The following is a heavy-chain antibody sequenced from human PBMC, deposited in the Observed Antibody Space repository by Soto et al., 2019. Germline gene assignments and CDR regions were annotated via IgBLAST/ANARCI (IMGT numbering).Heavy chain of an antibody. V-gene: IGHV3-23*01. J-gene: IGHJ4*02. Sequence: VGSLRLSCAASGFTFSSYAMSWVRQAPGKGLEWVSAISGSGGSTYYADSVKGRFTISRDNSKNTLYLQMNSLRAEDTAVYYCAKDGVAVAGPYYFDYWGQGTLVTVSS. D-gene: IGHD6-19*01. CDR3: AKDGVAVAGPYYFDY. CDR1: GFTFSSYA. CDR2: ISGSGGST.